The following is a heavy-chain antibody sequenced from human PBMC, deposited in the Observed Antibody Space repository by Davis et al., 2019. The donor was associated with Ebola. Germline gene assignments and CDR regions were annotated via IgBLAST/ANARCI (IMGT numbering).Heavy chain of an antibody. J-gene: IGHJ6*03. CDR3: TSSYYYDSSGYYPYYYYYYMDV. CDR2: IRSKANRYAT. V-gene: IGHV3-73*01. CDR1: GFTFSGSA. D-gene: IGHD3-22*01. Sequence: GGSLRLSCAASGFTFSGSAMHWVRQASGKGLEWVGRIRSKANRYATAYAASVKGRFTISRDDSKNTAYLQMNSLKTEDTAVYYCTSSYYYDSSGYYPYYYYYYMDVWGKGTTVTVSS.